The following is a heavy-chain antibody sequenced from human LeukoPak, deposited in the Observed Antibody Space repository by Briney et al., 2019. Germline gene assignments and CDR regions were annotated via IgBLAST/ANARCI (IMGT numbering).Heavy chain of an antibody. J-gene: IGHJ4*02. CDR1: DGSFRGYY. D-gene: IGHD2-2*01. Sequence: SETLSLTCSDNDGSFRGYYCSWIRQVPGKGLEWLGEIHHSGIINYNPSLKSRLTLSEDTPNIQFSLRLTSVTAADTAVYFCARGHSTSGFDYWGRGTLVTVSS. V-gene: IGHV4-34*01. CDR2: IHHSGII. CDR3: ARGHSTSGFDY.